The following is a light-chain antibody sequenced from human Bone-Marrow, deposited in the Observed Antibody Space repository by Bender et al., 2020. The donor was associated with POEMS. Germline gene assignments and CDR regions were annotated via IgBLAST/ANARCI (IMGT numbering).Light chain of an antibody. J-gene: IGLJ3*02. CDR3: ATWDDSLNGWV. Sequence: QSVLIQPPSASGTPGQRVTISCSGSSSKFGSYPVNWYQQLPGAAPKLVIFNNSQRPSGVPDRFSGSNSGTSASLAIRGLLSDDEADFYCATWDDSLNGWVFGGGTKLTVL. CDR2: NNS. CDR1: SSKFGSYP. V-gene: IGLV1-44*01.